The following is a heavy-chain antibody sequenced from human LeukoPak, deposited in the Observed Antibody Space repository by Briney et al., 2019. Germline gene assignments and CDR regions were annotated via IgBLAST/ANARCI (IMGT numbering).Heavy chain of an antibody. J-gene: IGHJ5*02. CDR2: VYYSGSP. D-gene: IGHD3-22*01. V-gene: IGHV4-59*01. CDR1: GGSISSYF. CDR3: ARVFDDYYDSSADPPLWFDP. Sequence: SETLSLTCTVSGGSISSYFWSWIRQPPGMGLEWIGYVYYSGSPNYNPSLKSRVTISVDTSKNQFSLRMRSVTAADTAVYYCARVFDDYYDSSADPPLWFDPWGQGTLVTVSS.